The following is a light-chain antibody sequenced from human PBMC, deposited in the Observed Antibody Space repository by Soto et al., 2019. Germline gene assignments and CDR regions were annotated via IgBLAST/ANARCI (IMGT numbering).Light chain of an antibody. V-gene: IGLV1-44*01. Sequence: QSVLTQPPSASGTPGQRVIISCSGSSSNIGTNTVSWYQHLPTTAPKLLIYSDNQRPSRVPDRFSGSKSGTSASLAISGLQSEDEADYYCATWDDSLDGLVFGGGTKLTVL. CDR3: ATWDDSLDGLV. CDR2: SDN. CDR1: SSNIGTNT. J-gene: IGLJ3*02.